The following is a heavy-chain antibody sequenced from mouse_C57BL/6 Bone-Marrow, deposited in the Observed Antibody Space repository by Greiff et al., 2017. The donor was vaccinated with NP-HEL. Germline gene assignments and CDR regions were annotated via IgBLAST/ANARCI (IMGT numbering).Heavy chain of an antibody. D-gene: IGHD1-1*01. CDR3: ARDYGSSNWYFDV. V-gene: IGHV1-75*01. Sequence: VQRVESGPELVKPGASVKISCKASGYTFTDYYINWVKQRPGQGLEWIGWIFPGSGSTYYNEKFKGKATLTVDKSSSTAYMLLSSLTSADSAVYFCARDYGSSNWYFDVWGTGTTVTVSS. CDR1: GYTFTDYY. CDR2: IFPGSGST. J-gene: IGHJ1*03.